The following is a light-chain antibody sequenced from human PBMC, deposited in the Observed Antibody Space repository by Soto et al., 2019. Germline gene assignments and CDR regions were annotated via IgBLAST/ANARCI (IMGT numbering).Light chain of an antibody. Sequence: DIQMTQSPSSLSASVGDRVTITCRASQTISSYLNWYKQKPGKAPKLLIYAASSLQSGVPSRFSRSGSGTAFTLTISSLQPEDFATYYCQQSHSIPYTFGQGTKLEIK. J-gene: IGKJ2*01. CDR2: AAS. CDR3: QQSHSIPYT. CDR1: QTISSY. V-gene: IGKV1-39*01.